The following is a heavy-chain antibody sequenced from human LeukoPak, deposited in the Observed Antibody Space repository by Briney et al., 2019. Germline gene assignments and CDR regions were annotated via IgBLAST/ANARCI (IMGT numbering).Heavy chain of an antibody. Sequence: GASVKVTCNASGGTFSSYVINWVRQAPGQGLEWMGGIIPIFGTANYAQKFQGRVTITTDESASAAYLELSSLRSEDTAMYYCARDRRTSSPDPFDIWGQGTMVTVSS. CDR3: ARDRRTSSPDPFDI. V-gene: IGHV1-69*05. D-gene: IGHD6-6*01. J-gene: IGHJ3*02. CDR1: GGTFSSYV. CDR2: IIPIFGTA.